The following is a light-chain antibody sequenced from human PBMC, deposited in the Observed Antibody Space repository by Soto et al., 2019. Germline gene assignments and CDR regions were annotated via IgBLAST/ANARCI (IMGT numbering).Light chain of an antibody. J-gene: IGLJ2*01. Sequence: QSVLTQPASVSGSPGQSITISCTGTSSDVGGYQYVSWFQHHPGRAPKLLIYGVTQRPSGVSHRFSGSKFGNTASLTISGLQAEDEADYYCNSYTYSTTGVIFGGGTKLTVL. CDR1: SSDVGGYQY. CDR2: GVT. CDR3: NSYTYSTTGVI. V-gene: IGLV2-14*01.